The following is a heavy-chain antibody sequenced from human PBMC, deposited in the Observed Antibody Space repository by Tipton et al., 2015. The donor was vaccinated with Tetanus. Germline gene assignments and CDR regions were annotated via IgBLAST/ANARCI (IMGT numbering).Heavy chain of an antibody. J-gene: IGHJ6*02. CDR2: ISWNSGSI. Sequence: SLRLSCAASGFTFDDYAMHWVRQAPGKGLEWVSGISWNSGSIGYADSVKGRFTISRDNAKNSLYLQMNSLRAEDTALYYCAKPNRPLRFYYYYGMDVWGQGTTVTVSS. V-gene: IGHV3-9*01. CDR3: AKPNRPLRFYYYYGMDV. D-gene: IGHD3-16*01. CDR1: GFTFDDYA.